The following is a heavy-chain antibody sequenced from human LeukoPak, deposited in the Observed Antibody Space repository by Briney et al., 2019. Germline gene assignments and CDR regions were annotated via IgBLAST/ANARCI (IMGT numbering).Heavy chain of an antibody. CDR3: AAEGPLGAIFGVLQNWFDP. CDR1: GFTFTSSA. J-gene: IGHJ5*02. Sequence: SVKVSCKASGFTFTSSAVQWVRQARGQRLEWIGWIVVGSGNTNYAQKFQERVTITRDMSTSTAYMELSSLRSEDTAVYYCAAEGPLGAIFGVLQNWFDPWGQGTLVTVSS. CDR2: IVVGSGNT. D-gene: IGHD3-3*01. V-gene: IGHV1-58*01.